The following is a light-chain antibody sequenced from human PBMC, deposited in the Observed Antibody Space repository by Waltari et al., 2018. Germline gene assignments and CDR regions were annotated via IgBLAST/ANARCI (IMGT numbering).Light chain of an antibody. CDR1: SSDVGGYNY. J-gene: IGLJ1*01. Sequence: QSALTQPASVSGSPGQSITISCTGTSSDVGGYNYVSWYQQHPGKAPKLMIYDVSNRPSGVSNRFSASKAGNTASLTISGLQAEDEADYYCSSYTSSSKYVFGTGTKVTVL. V-gene: IGLV2-14*03. CDR2: DVS. CDR3: SSYTSSSKYV.